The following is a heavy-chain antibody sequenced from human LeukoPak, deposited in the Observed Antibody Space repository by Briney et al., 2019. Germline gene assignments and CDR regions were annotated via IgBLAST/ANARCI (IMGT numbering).Heavy chain of an antibody. CDR3: ARGRGASYSSSWYDF. D-gene: IGHD6-13*01. Sequence: GGSLRLSCAASGFTFSSYAMSWVRQAPGKGLEWVSATSGSGGSTYYADSVKGRFTISRDNSKNTLYLQMNSLNAEDTAVYYCARGRGASYSSSWYDFWGQGTLVTVSS. V-gene: IGHV3-23*01. CDR2: TSGSGGST. J-gene: IGHJ5*01. CDR1: GFTFSSYA.